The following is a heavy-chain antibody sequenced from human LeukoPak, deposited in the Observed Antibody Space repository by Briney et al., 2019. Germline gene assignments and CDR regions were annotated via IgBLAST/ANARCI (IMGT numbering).Heavy chain of an antibody. Sequence: PSETLSLTCTVSGGSISSSSYYWGWIRQPPGKGLEWIGSIYYSGSTYYNPSLKSRVTISVDTSKNQFSLKLSSVTAGDTAVYYCATDYYDSSGALSWGQGTLVTVSS. CDR3: ATDYYDSSGALS. V-gene: IGHV4-39*07. J-gene: IGHJ4*02. CDR2: IYYSGST. CDR1: GGSISSSSYY. D-gene: IGHD3-22*01.